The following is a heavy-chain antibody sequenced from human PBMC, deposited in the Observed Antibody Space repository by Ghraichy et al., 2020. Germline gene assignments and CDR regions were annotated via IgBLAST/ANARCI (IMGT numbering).Heavy chain of an antibody. V-gene: IGHV1-69*13. CDR3: ARIGLTSEGYKNDFDY. CDR1: GGTFSSYA. CDR2: IIPIFGTA. J-gene: IGHJ4*02. D-gene: IGHD5-24*01. Sequence: SVKLSCKASGGTFSSYAISWVRQAPGQGLEWMGGIIPIFGTANYAQKFQGRVTITADESTSTAYMELSSLRSEDTAVYYCARIGLTSEGYKNDFDYWGQGTLVTVSS.